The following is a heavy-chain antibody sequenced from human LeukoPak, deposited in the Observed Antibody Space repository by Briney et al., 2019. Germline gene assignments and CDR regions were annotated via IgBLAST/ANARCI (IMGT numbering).Heavy chain of an antibody. CDR2: IVVGSGNT. J-gene: IGHJ3*02. CDR1: GFTFTISA. V-gene: IGHV1-58*01. D-gene: IGHD1-1*01. CDR3: AADRTGTAAFAFDI. Sequence: SVKVSCKASGFTFTISAVQWVRQTRGQRLEWIGWIVVGSGNTNYSQKFQERVTITRDMSTSTAYMELSSLRSEDTAVYYCAADRTGTAAFAFDIWGQGTMVTVSS.